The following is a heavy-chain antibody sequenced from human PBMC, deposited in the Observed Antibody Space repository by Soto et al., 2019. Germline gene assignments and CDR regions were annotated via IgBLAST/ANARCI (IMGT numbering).Heavy chain of an antibody. Sequence: EVQLVESGGGLVKPGGCLRLSCAASGFTFNNVWMSWVRQAPGKGLGWVGRIKSKTDGETTDYGAPVKGRFTISRDDSKNTLYLQMNSLKTEDTAVYYCTTDVRWELPPLDYWGQGTLVTVSS. V-gene: IGHV3-15*01. CDR1: GFTFNNVW. J-gene: IGHJ4*02. CDR2: IKSKTDGETT. D-gene: IGHD1-26*01. CDR3: TTDVRWELPPLDY.